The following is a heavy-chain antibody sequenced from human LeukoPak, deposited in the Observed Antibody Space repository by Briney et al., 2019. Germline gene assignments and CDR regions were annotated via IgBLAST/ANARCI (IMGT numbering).Heavy chain of an antibody. CDR3: ARGRGWGTFDI. V-gene: IGHV3-21*01. CDR1: GFIFSSFA. J-gene: IGHJ3*02. Sequence: GGSLRLSCAASGFIFSSFAMSWVRQAPGKGLEWVSCISSSGGYIYYADSVKGRFTTSRENAKNSLYLQMNSLRVGDTAVYYCARGRGWGTFDIWGQGTMVTVSS. CDR2: ISSSGGYI. D-gene: IGHD3-10*01.